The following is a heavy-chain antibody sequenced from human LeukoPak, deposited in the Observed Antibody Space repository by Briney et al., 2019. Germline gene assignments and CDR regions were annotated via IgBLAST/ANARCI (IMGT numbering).Heavy chain of an antibody. Sequence: QPGGSLRLSCAASGFTFSNYYMNWVRQAPGKGLEWVSFISGSSSLIYYADSVKGRFTISRDNAKNSLHLQMSSLRTDDTAVYYCARDADGHLDLWGRGTLVTVSS. V-gene: IGHV3-48*01. CDR2: ISGSSSLI. CDR1: GFTFSNYY. CDR3: ARDADGHLDL. D-gene: IGHD5-24*01. J-gene: IGHJ2*01.